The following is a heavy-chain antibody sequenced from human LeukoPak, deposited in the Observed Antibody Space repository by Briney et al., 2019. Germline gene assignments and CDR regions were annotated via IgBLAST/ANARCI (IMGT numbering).Heavy chain of an antibody. CDR2: IKQDGSEK. CDR1: GFTFSSYW. CDR3: ARAGYYGSGSYYGFPDY. Sequence: AGGSLRLSCAASGFTFSSYWMSWVRQAPGKGLEWVANIKQDGSEKYYVDSVKGRFTISRDNAKNSLYLQMNSLRAEDTAVYYCARAGYYGSGSYYGFPDYWGQGTLVTVSS. D-gene: IGHD3-10*01. V-gene: IGHV3-7*01. J-gene: IGHJ4*02.